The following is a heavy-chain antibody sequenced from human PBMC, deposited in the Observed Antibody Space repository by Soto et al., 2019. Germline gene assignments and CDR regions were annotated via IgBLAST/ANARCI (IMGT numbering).Heavy chain of an antibody. D-gene: IGHD1-26*01. V-gene: IGHV3-72*01. J-gene: IGHJ4*02. CDR3: AAARSSTYYPDH. CDR2: SRNKANSYST. CDR1: GFTFSDHY. Sequence: EVQLEESGGGLVQPGGSLRLSCAASGFTFSDHYVDWVRQAPGKGLEWVGRSRNKANSYSTEYAASVKGRFTISRDDSKNSVCLQMNSLQAEDTAVYYCAAARSSTYYPDHWGQGALVTASS.